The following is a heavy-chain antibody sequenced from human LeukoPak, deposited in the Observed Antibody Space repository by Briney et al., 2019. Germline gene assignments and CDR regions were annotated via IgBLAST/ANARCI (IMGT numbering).Heavy chain of an antibody. D-gene: IGHD5-18*01. V-gene: IGHV1-46*01. CDR1: GYTFTSYY. Sequence: ASVKVSCKASGYTFTSYYMHWVRQAPEQGLELIGIINPSGGSTSYAQKFQGRVTMTRDTSTSTVYMGLSRLRSEDTAEYYCARVVDTANWYFDLWGRGTLVTVSS. J-gene: IGHJ2*01. CDR2: INPSGGST. CDR3: ARVVDTANWYFDL.